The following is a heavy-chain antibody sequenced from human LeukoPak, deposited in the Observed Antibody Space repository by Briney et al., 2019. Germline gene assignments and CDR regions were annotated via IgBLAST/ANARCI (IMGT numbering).Heavy chain of an antibody. V-gene: IGHV1-2*02. J-gene: IGHJ4*02. D-gene: IGHD2-2*02. CDR2: INPNSGGT. CDR1: GYTFTGYY. CDR3: ARGYCSSTSCYTGDYFDY. Sequence: ASVKVSCKASGYTFTGYYMHWVRQAPGQGLEWMGWINPNSGGTNYAQKFQGRVTMTRDTSISTAYMELSRLRSDDTAVYYCARGYCSSTSCYTGDYFDYWGQGTLVTVSS.